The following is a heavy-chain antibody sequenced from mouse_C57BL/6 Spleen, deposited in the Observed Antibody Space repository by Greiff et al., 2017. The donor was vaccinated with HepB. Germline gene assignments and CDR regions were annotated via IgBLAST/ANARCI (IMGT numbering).Heavy chain of an antibody. D-gene: IGHD1-1*01. Sequence: QVQLKQSGAELVKPGASVKISCKASGYAFSSYWMNWVKQRPGKGLEWIGQIYPGDGDTNYNGKFKGKATLTADKSSSTAYMQRSSLTSEDSAVYFCARSRITTVVAFDYWGQGTTLTVSS. V-gene: IGHV1-80*01. CDR1: GYAFSSYW. J-gene: IGHJ2*01. CDR2: IYPGDGDT. CDR3: ARSRITTVVAFDY.